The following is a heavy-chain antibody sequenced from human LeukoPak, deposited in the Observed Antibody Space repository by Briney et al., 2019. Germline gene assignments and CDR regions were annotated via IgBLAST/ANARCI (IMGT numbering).Heavy chain of an antibody. J-gene: IGHJ3*02. Sequence: PSQTLSLTCAVSGGSIIVAAYSWSWIRQPPGKGLEWIGYIYHTGSTNYNPSLKSRVTISVDTSKNQFSLKLGSVTAADTAVYYCARRAPGSGFDIWGQGTMVTVSS. CDR1: GGSIIVAAYS. D-gene: IGHD3-3*01. CDR3: ARRAPGSGFDI. CDR2: IYHTGST. V-gene: IGHV4-30-2*03.